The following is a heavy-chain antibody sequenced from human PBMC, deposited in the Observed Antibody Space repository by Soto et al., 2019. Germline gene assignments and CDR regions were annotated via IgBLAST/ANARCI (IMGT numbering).Heavy chain of an antibody. V-gene: IGHV5-10-1*01. CDR2: IDPSDSYI. Sequence: PGESLKISCKTSGYTFSGHWISWVRQVPGKGLQWMGNIDPSDSYINYNPAFRGHVTFSVDKSSSTAYLHWRSLGPPDTAIYYCARHGAAIWLGYWGQGTLVTVSS. D-gene: IGHD6-19*01. CDR1: GYTFSGHW. CDR3: ARHGAAIWLGY. J-gene: IGHJ4*02.